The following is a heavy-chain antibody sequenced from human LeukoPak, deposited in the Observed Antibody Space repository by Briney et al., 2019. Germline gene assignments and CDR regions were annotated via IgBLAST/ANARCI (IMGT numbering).Heavy chain of an antibody. J-gene: IGHJ4*02. CDR3: ARASYVAAAHFDY. CDR1: GGSFSGYY. D-gene: IGHD6-13*01. CDR2: INHSGST. V-gene: IGHV4-34*01. Sequence: SETLSLTCAVYGGSFSGYYWSWIRQPPEKGLEWIGEINHSGSTNYNPSLKSRVTISVDTSKNQFSLKLSSVTAADTAVYYCARASYVAAAHFDYWGQGTLVTVSS.